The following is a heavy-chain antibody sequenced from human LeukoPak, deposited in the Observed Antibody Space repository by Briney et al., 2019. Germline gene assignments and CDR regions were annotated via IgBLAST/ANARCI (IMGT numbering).Heavy chain of an antibody. CDR2: TFSSGAT. Sequence: PSETLSLTCIVSGGSMSGYCWSWVRQSPGKGLEWIGYTFSSGATTYNPSLKSRVTISVDTSGSQFSLNLSSLTAADTAVYFCARRSRSGYFLDSWGQGTLVTVSS. J-gene: IGHJ4*02. D-gene: IGHD5-12*01. CDR3: ARRSRSGYFLDS. CDR1: GGSMSGYC. V-gene: IGHV4-59*08.